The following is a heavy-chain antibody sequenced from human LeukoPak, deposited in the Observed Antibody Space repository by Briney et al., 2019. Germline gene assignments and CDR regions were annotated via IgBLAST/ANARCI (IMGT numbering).Heavy chain of an antibody. J-gene: IGHJ4*02. CDR3: AKVKTHWYFDN. Sequence: GGSLRLSCAASGFPFSTNDMSWVRQAPGKGLEWVSAISGSASGGTSYEDSVKGRFTISRDNSKGTLYLHMNSLRAEDTAVYYCAKVKTHWYFDNWGRGTLVTVSS. V-gene: IGHV3-23*01. CDR1: GFPFSTND. CDR2: ISGSASGGT. D-gene: IGHD1-1*01.